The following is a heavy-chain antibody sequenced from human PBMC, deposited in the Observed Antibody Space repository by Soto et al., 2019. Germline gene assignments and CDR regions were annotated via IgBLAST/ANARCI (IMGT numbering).Heavy chain of an antibody. CDR2: ISTAGNT. Sequence: EVQLVESGGDLVQPGGSLRLSCAASGFTFSNYDMHWVRQATGKGLEWVSTISTAGNTYSPGSVKGRFTISRENAXXXXXXXXXXXXVDDTAVYYCARGRDSGLYYFDYWGQGTLVTVSS. D-gene: IGHD3-10*01. CDR3: ARGRDSGLYYFDY. V-gene: IGHV3-13*01. J-gene: IGHJ4*02. CDR1: GFTFSNYD.